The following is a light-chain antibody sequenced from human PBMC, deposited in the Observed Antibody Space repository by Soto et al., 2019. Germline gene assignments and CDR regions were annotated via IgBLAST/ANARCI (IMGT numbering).Light chain of an antibody. J-gene: IGLJ2*01. Sequence: QSVLTQPPSASGSPGQSVTITCTGTRSDVGGYNYVSWYQQHPGKAPKLMISEVSKRPSGVPDRFSGSKSGNTASLTVSGLQAEDEADYYCSSYAGSNNVVFGGGTQPTVL. CDR2: EVS. V-gene: IGLV2-8*01. CDR1: RSDVGGYNY. CDR3: SSYAGSNNVV.